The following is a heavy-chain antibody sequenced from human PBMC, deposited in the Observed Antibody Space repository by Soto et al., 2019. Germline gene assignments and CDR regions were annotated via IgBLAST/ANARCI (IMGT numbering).Heavy chain of an antibody. CDR3: ARDRKDGYSSSSGPDYYYYGMDV. J-gene: IGHJ6*02. Sequence: SETLSLTCAVSGYSISSGYYWGWIRQPPGKGLEWIGSIYHSGSTYYNPSLKSRVTISVDTSKNQFSLKLSSVTAADTAVYYCARDRKDGYSSSSGPDYYYYGMDVWGQGTTVTVSS. D-gene: IGHD6-6*01. CDR1: GYSISSGYY. V-gene: IGHV4-38-2*02. CDR2: IYHSGST.